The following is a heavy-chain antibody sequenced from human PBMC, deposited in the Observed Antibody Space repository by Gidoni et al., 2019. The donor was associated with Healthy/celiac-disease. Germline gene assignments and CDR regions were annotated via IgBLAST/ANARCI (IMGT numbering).Heavy chain of an antibody. D-gene: IGHD3-9*01. CDR1: GFPFGDYA. J-gene: IGHJ4*02. Sequence: EVQLVESGGGLVQPGRSLRLSCTASGFPFGDYAMRWFRQAPGKGLEWVGFSRSKAYGGTTEYAASVKGRFTISRDDSKSIAYLQMNSLKTEDTAVYYCTREYVLRYFDWLVPKYFDYWGQGTLVTVSS. CDR2: SRSKAYGGTT. V-gene: IGHV3-49*03. CDR3: TREYVLRYFDWLVPKYFDY.